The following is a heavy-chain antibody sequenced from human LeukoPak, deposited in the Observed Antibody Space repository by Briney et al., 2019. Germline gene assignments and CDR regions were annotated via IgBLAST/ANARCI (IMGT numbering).Heavy chain of an antibody. D-gene: IGHD3-10*01. CDR2: ISGSGGST. J-gene: IGHJ4*02. Sequence: GGSLRLSCAASGFTFSSYGMSWVRQAPGKGLEWVSAISGSGGSTYYADSVKGRFTISRDNSKNTLYLQMNSLRAEDTAVYYCAKGSGLLWFGEDYYFDYWGQGTLVTVSS. CDR3: AKGSGLLWFGEDYYFDY. V-gene: IGHV3-23*01. CDR1: GFTFSSYG.